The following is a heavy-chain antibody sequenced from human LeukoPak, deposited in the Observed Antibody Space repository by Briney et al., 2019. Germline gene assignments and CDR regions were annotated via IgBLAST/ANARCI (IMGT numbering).Heavy chain of an antibody. CDR3: AKHDTIFGVVIEYFDY. D-gene: IGHD3-3*01. Sequence: GGSLRLSCAASGFTFSSYAMSWVRQAPGKGLEWVSAISGSGGSTYYADSVKGRFTISRDNSKNTLYLQMNSLRAEDTAVYYCAKHDTIFGVVIEYFDYWGQGTLVTVSS. CDR1: GFTFSSYA. J-gene: IGHJ4*02. V-gene: IGHV3-23*01. CDR2: ISGSGGST.